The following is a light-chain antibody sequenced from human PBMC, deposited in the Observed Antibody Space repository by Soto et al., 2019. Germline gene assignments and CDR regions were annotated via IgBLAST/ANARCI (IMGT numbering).Light chain of an antibody. CDR3: QQYGSSPLT. V-gene: IGKV3-20*01. Sequence: EIVLTQSPGTLSMSPGERATLSCRASQSVSSGFLAWYQQKPGQAPRLLIYGASSRAAGIPDRFSGSGSGTDFTLTISRLEPEDFAVYYCQQYGSSPLTFGPGTQVDSK. CDR1: QSVSSGF. CDR2: GAS. J-gene: IGKJ3*01.